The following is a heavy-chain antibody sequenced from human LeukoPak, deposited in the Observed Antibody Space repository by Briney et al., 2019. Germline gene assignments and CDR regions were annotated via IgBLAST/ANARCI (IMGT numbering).Heavy chain of an antibody. CDR1: GGSISGDY. Sequence: SETLSLTCTVSGGSISGDYWSWIRQPPGKGLEWIGYIYSSGSTNYNPSLKSRVTISVDTSKNQFSLKLSSVTAADTAVYYCASVSGGSSQFDYWGQGTLVTVSS. CDR3: ASVSGGSSQFDY. D-gene: IGHD2-15*01. V-gene: IGHV4-4*09. J-gene: IGHJ4*02. CDR2: IYSSGST.